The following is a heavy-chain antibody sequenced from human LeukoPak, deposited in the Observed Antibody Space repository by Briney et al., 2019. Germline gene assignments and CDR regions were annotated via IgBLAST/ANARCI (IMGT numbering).Heavy chain of an antibody. D-gene: IGHD4-17*01. CDR1: EYTLTQLS. CDR3: ATDQHPTH. CDR2: FDPEDGET. J-gene: IGHJ4*02. Sequence: ASVNVSYTLSEYTLTQLSMHWVRQAPGKGLEWMGGFDPEDGETIYAQKFQGRVTMTEDTSTDTAYMELSSLRSEDTAVYYCATDQHPTHWGQGTLVTVSS. V-gene: IGHV1-24*01.